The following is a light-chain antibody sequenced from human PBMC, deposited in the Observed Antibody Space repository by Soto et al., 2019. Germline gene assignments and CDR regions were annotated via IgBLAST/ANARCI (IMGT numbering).Light chain of an antibody. V-gene: IGLV2-14*01. CDR2: DVS. J-gene: IGLJ3*02. Sequence: QSALTQPASVSGSPGQSITISCTGTSSDVGGYNYVSWYQQHPGKAPKLMIYDVSNRPSGVSNRFSDSKSGNTASLTISGLQAEDEADYYCSSYTSSGTFGVFGGGTKLTVL. CDR1: SSDVGGYNY. CDR3: SSYTSSGTFGV.